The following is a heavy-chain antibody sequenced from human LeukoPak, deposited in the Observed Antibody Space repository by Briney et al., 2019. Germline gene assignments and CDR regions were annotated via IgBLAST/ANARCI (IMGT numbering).Heavy chain of an antibody. J-gene: IGHJ6*02. CDR1: GYTFTGYY. CDR3: ARSGYSYLYYYYYGMDV. Sequence: ASVKVSCKASGYTFTGYYMHWVRQAPGQGLEWMGWINPNSGGTNYAQKFQGRVTMTRDTSISTAYMELSRLRSGDTAVYYCARSGYSYLYYYYYGMDVWAKGPRSPSP. D-gene: IGHD5-18*01. CDR2: INPNSGGT. V-gene: IGHV1-2*02.